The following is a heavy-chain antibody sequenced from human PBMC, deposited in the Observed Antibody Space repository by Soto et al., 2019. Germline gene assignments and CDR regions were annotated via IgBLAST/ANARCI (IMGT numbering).Heavy chain of an antibody. D-gene: IGHD6-6*01. V-gene: IGHV1-18*01. Sequence: ASVKVSCKASGYTFTSYGISWVRQAPGQGLEGMGWISAYNGNTNYAQKLQGRVTVTTDTSTSTDYMELRSLRSDDTAVYYCARERTFSTSRPLDYWGQGTLVTVSS. CDR3: ARERTFSTSRPLDY. CDR2: ISAYNGNT. J-gene: IGHJ4*02. CDR1: GYTFTSYG.